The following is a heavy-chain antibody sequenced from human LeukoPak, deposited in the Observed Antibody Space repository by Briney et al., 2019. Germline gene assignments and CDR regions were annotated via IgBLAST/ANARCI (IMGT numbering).Heavy chain of an antibody. CDR2: IGAYNGNT. D-gene: IGHD3-10*01. V-gene: IGHV1-18*04. Sequence: ASVKVSCKASGYTFTSYSISWVRQAPGQGLEWMGWIGAYNGNTNYAQKLQGRVTMTTDTSTSTAYMELRSLRSDDTAVYYCARVVRGSDYYYYGMDVWGKGTTVTVSS. CDR3: ARVVRGSDYYYYGMDV. J-gene: IGHJ6*04. CDR1: GYTFTSYS.